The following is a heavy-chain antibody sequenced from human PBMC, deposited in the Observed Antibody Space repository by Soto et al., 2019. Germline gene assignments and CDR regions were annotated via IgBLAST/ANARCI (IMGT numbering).Heavy chain of an antibody. D-gene: IGHD6-13*01. J-gene: IGHJ5*01. CDR3: AKGIIAGVSAADS. CDR2: IRSGGDT. V-gene: IGHV3-66*01. Sequence: EVQLVESGGGLVQPGGSLRLSCAASGFTVSTNHVNWVRQAPGKGLEWVSVIRSGGDTFYADSVKGRFTISRDNSKNTLYLQTNSLRAEDTAMYYCAKGIIAGVSAADSWGQGTLVTVSS. CDR1: GFTVSTNH.